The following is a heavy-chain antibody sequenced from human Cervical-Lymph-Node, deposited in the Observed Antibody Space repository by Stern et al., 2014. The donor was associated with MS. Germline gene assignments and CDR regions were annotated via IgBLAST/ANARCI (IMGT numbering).Heavy chain of an antibody. D-gene: IGHD3-22*01. CDR1: GCTFSSYA. CDR2: IIPIFGTA. CDR3: ARVYYDSSGYYSGIMDY. Sequence: VQLVQSGAEVKKPGASVKVSCKASGCTFSSYAISWVRQAPGQGLEWMGGIIPIFGTANYAQKFQGRVTITADESTSTAYMELSSLRSEDTAVYYCARVYYDSSGYYSGIMDYWGQGTLVTVSS. V-gene: IGHV1-69*01. J-gene: IGHJ4*02.